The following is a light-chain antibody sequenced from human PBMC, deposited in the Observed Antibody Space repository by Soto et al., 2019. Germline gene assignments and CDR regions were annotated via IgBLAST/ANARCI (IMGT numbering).Light chain of an antibody. V-gene: IGKV3D-15*02. CDR1: QSISSN. CDR2: GAS. J-gene: IGKJ2*01. CDR3: QQYHDSPMNT. Sequence: EIVMTQSPDTLSVSPGERATLSCRASQSISSNLAWYLQKVGQAPRLLIYGASNRAAGIPERFSGSASGTEFTLTISRLEPDDSAVYYCQQYHDSPMNTFGQGTKLQIK.